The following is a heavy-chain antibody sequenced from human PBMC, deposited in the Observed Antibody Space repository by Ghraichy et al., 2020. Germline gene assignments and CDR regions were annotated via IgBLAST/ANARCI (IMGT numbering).Heavy chain of an antibody. D-gene: IGHD2-15*01. CDR1: GGTFSSYA. CDR2: IIPIFGIA. Sequence: SVKVSCKASGGTFSSYAISWVRQAPGQGLEWMGGIIPIFGIANYAQKFQGRVTITADKSTSTAYMELSSLRSEDTAVYYCASSPVPLGVVVAVAYYYGMDVWGQGTTVTVSS. CDR3: ASSPVPLGVVVAVAYYYGMDV. V-gene: IGHV1-69*10. J-gene: IGHJ6*02.